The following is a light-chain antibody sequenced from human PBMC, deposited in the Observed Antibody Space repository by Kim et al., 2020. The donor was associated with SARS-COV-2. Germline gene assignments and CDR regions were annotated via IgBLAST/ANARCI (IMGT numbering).Light chain of an antibody. J-gene: IGLJ3*02. CDR2: EDN. CDR3: QSYDSSKQAWV. Sequence: NFMLTQPHSVSESPGKTVAISCTRSSGSIATNYVQWYQQRPGSAPTTVIYEDNQRPSGVPDRFSGSIDSSSNSASLTISGLKTEDEADYYCQSYDSSKQAWVFGGGTQLTVL. CDR1: SGSIATNY. V-gene: IGLV6-57*04.